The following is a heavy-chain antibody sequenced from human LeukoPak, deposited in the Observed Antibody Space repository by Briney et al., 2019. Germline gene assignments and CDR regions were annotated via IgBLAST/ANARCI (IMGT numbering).Heavy chain of an antibody. CDR3: ARDEGPRDFDY. J-gene: IGHJ4*02. CDR2: INPNSGGT. Sequence: ASVKVSCKASGYTFTGHYIHWVRQAPGQGLEWMGWINPNSGGTKYAQKFQGRVTMTRDTSISTAYMELSSLRSDDTAMYYCARDEGPRDFDYWGQGALVTVSS. CDR1: GYTFTGHY. V-gene: IGHV1-2*02.